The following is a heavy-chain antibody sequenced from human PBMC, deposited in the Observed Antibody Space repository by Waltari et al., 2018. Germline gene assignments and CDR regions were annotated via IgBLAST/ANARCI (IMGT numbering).Heavy chain of an antibody. D-gene: IGHD2-15*01. CDR1: GDSVSSTYW. V-gene: IGHV4-4*02. CDR2: VQGSGRP. CDR3: ARDRGRGLYLDT. J-gene: IGHJ5*02. Sequence: QLQLQESGPGLVKPSGTLSLTCAVSGDSVSSTYWWSWVRQSPQKRLEWIGQVQGSGRPNYNPSFASRITVSLDTSNNRFAVKVTSATAADTAVYYCARDRGRGLYLDTWGPGTLVTVSP.